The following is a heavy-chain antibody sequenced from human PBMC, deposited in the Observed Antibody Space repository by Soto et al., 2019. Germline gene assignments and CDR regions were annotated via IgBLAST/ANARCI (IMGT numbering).Heavy chain of an antibody. D-gene: IGHD6-6*01. V-gene: IGHV1-2*02. Sequence: ASVRVSCEASGYTFSGYYMHCVRQAPGQGRDGMGWINPNSGGTNYAQKFQGRVTMTRDTSISTAYMELSRLRADDTAVYYCARDNPIAARPQDGFDPWGQGTLVTVSS. CDR2: INPNSGGT. J-gene: IGHJ5*02. CDR1: GYTFSGYY. CDR3: ARDNPIAARPQDGFDP.